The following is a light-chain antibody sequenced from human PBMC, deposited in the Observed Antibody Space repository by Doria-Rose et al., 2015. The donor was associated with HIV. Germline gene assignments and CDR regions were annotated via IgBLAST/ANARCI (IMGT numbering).Light chain of an antibody. Sequence: RASQTVSTYLNWFQQEPGRAPKLLIYAASRLQSGVPSRFSGSGSGTDFTLTISGLQPGDFATYYCQRTYSSPPWTFGQGTKVEMK. CDR2: AAS. CDR1: QTVSTY. CDR3: QRTYSSPPWT. V-gene: IGKV1-39*01. J-gene: IGKJ1*01.